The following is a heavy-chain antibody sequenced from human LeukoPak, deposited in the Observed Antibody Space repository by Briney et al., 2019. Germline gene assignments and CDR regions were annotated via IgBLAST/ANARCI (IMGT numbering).Heavy chain of an antibody. CDR1: GFIFSRNA. D-gene: IGHD6-19*01. J-gene: IGHJ6*02. CDR3: ARERTSSGWPLGLDA. Sequence: GGSLRLSCVASGFIFSRNAMHWVRQAPGMGLEWVAVISSDGSNEHYADSVKGRFTISRDNSKNTMSLEMNSLRDEDTAVYYCARERTSSGWPLGLDAWDQGTTVIVSS. CDR2: ISSDGSNE. V-gene: IGHV3-30*04.